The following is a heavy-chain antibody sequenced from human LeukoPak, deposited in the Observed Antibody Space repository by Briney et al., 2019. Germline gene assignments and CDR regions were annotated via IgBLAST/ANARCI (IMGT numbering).Heavy chain of an antibody. Sequence: GASVKVSCKASGYTFTSYGISWVRQAPGQGPEWMGGLMPQYETTFYAQSFQGRVTITADDSTSTLYMELSSLRSEDTAMYYCARQMEGEPGSFDFWGQGTLVTVSS. V-gene: IGHV1-69*13. CDR2: LMPQYETT. D-gene: IGHD1-14*01. J-gene: IGHJ4*02. CDR3: ARQMEGEPGSFDF. CDR1: GYTFTSYG.